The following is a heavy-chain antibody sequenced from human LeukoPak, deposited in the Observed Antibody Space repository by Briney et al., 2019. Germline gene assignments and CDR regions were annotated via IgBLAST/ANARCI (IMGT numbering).Heavy chain of an antibody. D-gene: IGHD3-9*01. CDR3: ARSYYDDLTNNYMWLDL. CDR2: INVNSGDT. J-gene: IGHJ5*02. CDR1: GYTFTDYY. Sequence: GASVKVSCKASGYTFTDYYIHWVRQAPGQGLEWMGWINVNSGDTYYAQNFQDRVTMTGDTSISTAYMELSRMRSDDTAVFYCARSYYDDLTNNYMWLDLWGQGTLVTVSS. V-gene: IGHV1-2*02.